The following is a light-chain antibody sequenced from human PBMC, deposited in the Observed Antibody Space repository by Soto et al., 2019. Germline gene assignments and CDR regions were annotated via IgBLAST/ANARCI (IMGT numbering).Light chain of an antibody. CDR3: SSYTSSSTLV. CDR2: DVS. V-gene: IGLV2-14*03. CDR1: SSDVGGYNY. J-gene: IGLJ2*01. Sequence: QSALTQPASVSGSPGQSIAISCTGTSSDVGGYNYVSWYQQHPGKAPNLIIYDVSSRPSGVSDRFSGSKSVHTASLTISGLQAEDEADYYCSSYTSSSTLVFGGGTKLTVL.